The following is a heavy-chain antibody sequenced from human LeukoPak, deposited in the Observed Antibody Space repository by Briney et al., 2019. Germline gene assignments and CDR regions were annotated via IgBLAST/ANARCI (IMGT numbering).Heavy chain of an antibody. D-gene: IGHD5-12*01. Sequence: PGGSLRLSCAASGFTFSSYGMHWVRQAPGKGLEWVAFIRYDGSNKYYADSVKGRFTISRDNSKNTLYLQMNSLRAEDTAVYYCANIARMDIVATVDFDYWGQGTLVTVSS. CDR3: ANIARMDIVATVDFDY. CDR1: GFTFSSYG. J-gene: IGHJ4*02. CDR2: IRYDGSNK. V-gene: IGHV3-30*02.